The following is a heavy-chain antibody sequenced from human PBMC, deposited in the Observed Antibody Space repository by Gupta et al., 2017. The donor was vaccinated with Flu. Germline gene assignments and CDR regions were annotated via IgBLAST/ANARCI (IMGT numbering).Heavy chain of an antibody. CDR3: AKAARIYYYYGMDV. J-gene: IGHJ6*02. D-gene: IGHD6-6*01. CDR2: SGST. V-gene: IGHV4-39*01. Sequence: SGSTYYNPSLKSRVTISVDTSKNQFSLKLSSVTAADTAVYYCAKAARIYYYYGMDVWGQGTTVTVSS.